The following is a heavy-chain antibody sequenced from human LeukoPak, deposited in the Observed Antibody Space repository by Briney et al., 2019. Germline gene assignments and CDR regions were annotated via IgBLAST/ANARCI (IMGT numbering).Heavy chain of an antibody. Sequence: GGSLRLSCAASGFSFSDYAMSWVRQAPARGPEWVSSIRGGGGTFYADSVKGRFTLSRDDSRNTVYFQLNNLRVEDTAIYYCSKANWVSNADAVWWGQGTQVTVSS. CDR3: SKANWVSNADAVW. J-gene: IGHJ4*02. D-gene: IGHD7-27*01. CDR1: GFSFSDYA. CDR2: IRGGGGT. V-gene: IGHV3-23*01.